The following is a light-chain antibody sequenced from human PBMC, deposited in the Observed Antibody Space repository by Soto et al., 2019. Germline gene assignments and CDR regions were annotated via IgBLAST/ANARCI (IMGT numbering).Light chain of an antibody. CDR1: SSNIGSNY. Sequence: QSVLTQPPSASGTPGQRVTIACSGSSSNIGSNYVYGYQQFPGTAPKLLIYRNNQRPSGVPDRFSGSKSGTSASLAISGLRSEDEADYYCAAWDDSLSAYVVFGGGTKLTVL. V-gene: IGLV1-47*01. CDR2: RNN. J-gene: IGLJ2*01. CDR3: AAWDDSLSAYVV.